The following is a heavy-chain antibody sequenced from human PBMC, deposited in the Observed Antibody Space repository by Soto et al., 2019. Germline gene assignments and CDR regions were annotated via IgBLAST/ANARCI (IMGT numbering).Heavy chain of an antibody. J-gene: IGHJ6*02. CDR1: GYTFTNYW. Sequence: GESLKISCKGSGYTFTNYWIGWVRQMPGKGLEWMGIIYPGDSDTKYNPSFQGQVTISADKSITATYLQWSSLKASDTAIYYCAASIFYYGMDVWGQGTTVTVS. CDR2: IYPGDSDT. V-gene: IGHV5-51*01. CDR3: AASIFYYGMDV.